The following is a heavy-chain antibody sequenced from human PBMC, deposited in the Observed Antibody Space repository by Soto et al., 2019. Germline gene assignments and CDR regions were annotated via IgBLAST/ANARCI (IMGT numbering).Heavy chain of an antibody. CDR2: SSNSGTFS. D-gene: IGHD1-1*01. CDR3: ARSGDNYKCLDD. V-gene: IGHV3-11*06. Sequence: PGGSLRLSCEGSGITFSVYYISWIRQAPEKGLEWISFSSNSGTFSRYSDSVKGRLSISRDNTKNLLYLQMNSLRAEDTAVHYCARSGDNYKCLDDGGQGAPVTLTS. CDR1: GITFSVYY. J-gene: IGHJ4*02.